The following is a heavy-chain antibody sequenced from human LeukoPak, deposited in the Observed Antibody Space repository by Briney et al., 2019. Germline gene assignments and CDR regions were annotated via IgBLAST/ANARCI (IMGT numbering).Heavy chain of an antibody. J-gene: IGHJ4*02. CDR1: GFTVSSNY. CDR3: ARDGSGRDIDN. CDR2: IYGGGST. V-gene: IGHV3-66*01. D-gene: IGHD1-26*01. Sequence: PGGSLRLSCAVSGFTVSSNYMSWVRQAPGKGLEWVSVIYGGGSTYYADSVKGRFTVSRDDSKKAVLLEMNSLRVEDTAVYYCARDGSGRDIDNWGQGTLVTVPS.